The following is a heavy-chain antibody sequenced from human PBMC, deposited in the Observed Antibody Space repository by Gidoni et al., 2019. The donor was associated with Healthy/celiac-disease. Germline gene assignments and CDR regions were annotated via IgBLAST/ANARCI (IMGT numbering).Heavy chain of an antibody. CDR1: GFTVGDYA. D-gene: IGHD3-22*01. CDR3: THVYYYDSSGYNFDY. V-gene: IGHV3-49*03. CDR2: IRSKAYGGTT. Sequence: EVQLVESGGGLVQPGRSLRLSCTASGFTVGDYAMSWFRQAPGKGLGWVGFIRSKAYGGTTEYAASVKGRFTISRDDSKSIAYLQMNSLKTEDTAVYYCTHVYYYDSSGYNFDYWGQGTLVTVSS. J-gene: IGHJ4*02.